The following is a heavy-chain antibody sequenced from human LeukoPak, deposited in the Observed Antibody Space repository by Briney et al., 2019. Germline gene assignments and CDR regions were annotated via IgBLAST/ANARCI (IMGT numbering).Heavy chain of an antibody. Sequence: GGSQRLSCAAAGFTFTNAWMSWVRQAPGKGMEWVGRIKSKGDGETIDNASPVQGRFTMSRDDSKATLYLQMNSLKAEDTAVYYCTTDLALTTIRGVIVYWGQGALVTVSS. D-gene: IGHD3-10*01. CDR2: IKSKGDGETI. J-gene: IGHJ4*02. CDR1: GFTFTNAW. V-gene: IGHV3-15*01. CDR3: TTDLALTTIRGVIVY.